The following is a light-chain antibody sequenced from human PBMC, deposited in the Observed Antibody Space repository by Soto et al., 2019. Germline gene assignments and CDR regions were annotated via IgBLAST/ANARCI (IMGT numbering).Light chain of an antibody. CDR3: SSYAGINNLGV. J-gene: IGLJ1*01. CDR1: SSDVGGYKY. Sequence: QSALTQPPSASGSPGQSVTISCTGTSSDVGGYKYVSWYQQHPGKAPKLMIFEVNKRPSGVPDRFSGSKSGHTASLTVSGLQAEDEAGYYCSSYAGINNLGVFGTGTKVTVL. CDR2: EVN. V-gene: IGLV2-8*01.